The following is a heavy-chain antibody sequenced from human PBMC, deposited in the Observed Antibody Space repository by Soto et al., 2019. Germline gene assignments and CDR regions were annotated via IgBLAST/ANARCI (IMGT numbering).Heavy chain of an antibody. V-gene: IGHV3-21*02. CDR1: GFPFSSFS. CDR2: ISPGGNSV. CDR3: ARPRGPRGYDLIDY. J-gene: IGHJ4*02. D-gene: IGHD5-12*01. Sequence: EVQVVESGGGLGKPGGSLRLACAASGFPFSSFSWNWVRQAPGKGLEWVSSISPGGNSVYYADAVKGRFTISRDNAKNSLYLQMNNLRAEDAAVYYCARPRGPRGYDLIDYWGQGTLVTVSP.